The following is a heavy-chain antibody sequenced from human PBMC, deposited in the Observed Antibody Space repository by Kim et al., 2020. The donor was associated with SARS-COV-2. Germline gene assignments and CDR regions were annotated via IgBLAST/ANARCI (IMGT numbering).Heavy chain of an antibody. CDR3: ARDREVRGVMGYYYYGMDV. V-gene: IGHV3-74*01. CDR2: INSDGSST. J-gene: IGHJ6*02. Sequence: GGSLRLSCAASGFTFSSYWMHWVRQAPGKGLVWVSRINSDGSSTSYADSVKGRFTISRDNAKNTLYLQMNSLRAEDTAVYYCARDREVRGVMGYYYYGMDVWGQGTTVTVSS. CDR1: GFTFSSYW. D-gene: IGHD3-10*01.